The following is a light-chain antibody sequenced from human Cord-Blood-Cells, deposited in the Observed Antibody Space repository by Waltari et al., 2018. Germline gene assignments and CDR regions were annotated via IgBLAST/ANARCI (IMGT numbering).Light chain of an antibody. CDR1: QSISSY. Sequence: DIQLTQPPSPLSASVGERVTITCRASQSISSYLNWYQQKPGKAPKLLIYAASSLQSGVPSRFSGSGSGTDFTLTISSLQPEDFATYYCQQSYSTPPWTFGQGTKVEIK. J-gene: IGKJ1*01. CDR2: AAS. CDR3: QQSYSTPPWT. V-gene: IGKV1-39*01.